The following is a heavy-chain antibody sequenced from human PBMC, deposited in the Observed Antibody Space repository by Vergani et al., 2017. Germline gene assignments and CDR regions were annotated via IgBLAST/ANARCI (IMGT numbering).Heavy chain of an antibody. CDR1: GGTFSSYA. V-gene: IGHV1-69*01. D-gene: IGHD5-12*01. Sequence: QVQLVQSGAELKKPGSSVKLSCKASGGTFSSYAISWVRQAPGKGLEWMGGIIPIFGTANYAQQFQGRVTITADESTSTAYMELSSLRSEDTAVYYCARSPIIGYSAYQGFFDDWGQGTLVTVSS. CDR3: ARSPIIGYSAYQGFFDD. CDR2: IIPIFGTA. J-gene: IGHJ4*02.